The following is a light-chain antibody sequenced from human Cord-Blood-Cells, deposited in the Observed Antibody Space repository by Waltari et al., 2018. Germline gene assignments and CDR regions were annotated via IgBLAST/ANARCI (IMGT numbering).Light chain of an antibody. J-gene: IGLJ1*01. V-gene: IGLV1-47*01. CDR1: SSHTGSNY. CDR2: RNK. Sequence: QSVLTQPPSASGTPGQRVTISCSGSSSHTGSNYVYWYQQLPGTAPKLLINRNKQRPSGVPDRFSGSKSGTSASLAISGLRSEDEADYYCAAWDDSLSGYVFGTGTKVTVL. CDR3: AAWDDSLSGYV.